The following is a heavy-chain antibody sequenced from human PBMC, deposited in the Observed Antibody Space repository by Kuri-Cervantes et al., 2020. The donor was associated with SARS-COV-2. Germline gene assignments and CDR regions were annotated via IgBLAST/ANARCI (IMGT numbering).Heavy chain of an antibody. D-gene: IGHD6-13*01. CDR3: ARDLIAAAGQYYYYGMDV. Sequence: SDTLSLTGTVSGGSISSYYWSWIRQPAGKGLEWTGRIYTSGSTNYNPSLKSRVTMSVDTSKNKFSLKLSSVTAADTAVYYCARDLIAAAGQYYYYGMDVWGQGTTVTVSS. V-gene: IGHV4-4*07. J-gene: IGHJ6*02. CDR1: GGSISSYY. CDR2: IYTSGST.